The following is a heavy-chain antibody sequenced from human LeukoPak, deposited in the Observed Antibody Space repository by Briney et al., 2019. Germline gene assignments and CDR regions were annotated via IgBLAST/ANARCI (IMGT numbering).Heavy chain of an antibody. CDR1: GGTFSSYA. Sequence: GASVKVSCKASGGTFSSYAISWVRQAPGQGLEWKGGIIPIFGPANYAQKFQGRVTITTDETTSTAYMELSSLRSEDTAVYYCARDLHTYYYDSSGYYYGEFDYWGQGTLVTVSS. V-gene: IGHV1-69*05. D-gene: IGHD3-22*01. CDR3: ARDLHTYYYDSSGYYYGEFDY. CDR2: IIPIFGPA. J-gene: IGHJ4*02.